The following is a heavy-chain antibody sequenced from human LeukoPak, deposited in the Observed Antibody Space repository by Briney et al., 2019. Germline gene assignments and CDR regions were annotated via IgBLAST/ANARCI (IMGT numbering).Heavy chain of an antibody. CDR3: ARVTVDSGYDYFDY. V-gene: IGHV3-66*01. D-gene: IGHD5-12*01. CDR2: IYSDGST. Sequence: PGGSLRLSCAASGLTVSNNYMSWVRQAPGKGLEWVSIIYSDGSTYYADSVKDRLTIPRDNSKNTLYLQMNSLRAEDTAVYYCARVTVDSGYDYFDYWGQGTLVTVSS. CDR1: GLTVSNNY. J-gene: IGHJ4*02.